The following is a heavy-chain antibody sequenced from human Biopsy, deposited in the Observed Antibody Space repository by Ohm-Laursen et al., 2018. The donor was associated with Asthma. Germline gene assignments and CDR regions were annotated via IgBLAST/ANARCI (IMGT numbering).Heavy chain of an antibody. CDR2: THPTGYT. Sequence: SDTLSLTCAVYGGSFSSNYWSWIRQTPGKGLEWLGDTHPTGYTNYSPSLSSRLTLSVDTSKNQFSLRLTSVTAADTAVYYCARGSSSRLSQWELLVSGGKRAHSYYGMDVWGQGTTVTVSS. J-gene: IGHJ6*02. D-gene: IGHD1-26*01. CDR3: ARGSSSRLSQWELLVSGGKRAHSYYGMDV. CDR1: GGSFSSNY. V-gene: IGHV4-34*01.